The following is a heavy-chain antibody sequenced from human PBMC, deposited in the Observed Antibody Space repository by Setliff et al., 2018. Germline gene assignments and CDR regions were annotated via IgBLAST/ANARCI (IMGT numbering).Heavy chain of an antibody. CDR2: ISGSGGRT. Sequence: GGSLRLSCEGSGFSFNNYAISWVRQLPGKRPEWVSSISGSGGRTYYADSVKGRFTVSRDNSKNTLYLQMSSLRAEDTAVYYCARDTRDKYDSSGYYLSLDSWGQGSLVTVSS. CDR1: GFSFNNYA. J-gene: IGHJ4*02. CDR3: ARDTRDKYDSSGYYLSLDS. V-gene: IGHV3-23*01. D-gene: IGHD3-22*01.